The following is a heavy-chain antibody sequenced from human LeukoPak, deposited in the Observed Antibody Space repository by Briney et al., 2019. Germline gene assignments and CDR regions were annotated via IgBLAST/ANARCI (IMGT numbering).Heavy chain of an antibody. D-gene: IGHD6-6*01. CDR2: IIPIFGTA. CDR1: GGTFSSYA. Sequence: ASVTVSCKASGGTFSSYAISWVRQAPGQGLEWMGGIIPIFGTANYAQKFRGRVTITADESTSTAYMELSSLRSEDTAVYYCAREPVGYSSSSPPDYWGQGTLVTVSS. CDR3: AREPVGYSSSSPPDY. V-gene: IGHV1-69*13. J-gene: IGHJ4*02.